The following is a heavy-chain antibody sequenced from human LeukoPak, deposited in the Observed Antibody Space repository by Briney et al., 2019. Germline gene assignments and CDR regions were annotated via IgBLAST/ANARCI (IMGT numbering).Heavy chain of an antibody. D-gene: IGHD1-26*01. CDR3: ARDNGGKWELLGAHNY. Sequence: GGSLRLSCAASGFTFSSYNMNWVRQAPGKGLEWVSSISTSSSYIYYADSVKGRFTISRDNAKNSLYLQMNSLRVEDTAVYYCARDNGGKWELLGAHNYWGQGTLVTVSS. J-gene: IGHJ4*02. CDR1: GFTFSSYN. V-gene: IGHV3-21*01. CDR2: ISTSSSYI.